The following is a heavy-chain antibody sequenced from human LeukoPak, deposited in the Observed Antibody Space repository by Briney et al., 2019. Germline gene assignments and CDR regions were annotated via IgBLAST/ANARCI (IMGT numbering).Heavy chain of an antibody. CDR3: AREGGDGYSY. J-gene: IGHJ4*02. CDR1: GYTFTSYY. CDR2: INPSGGST. V-gene: IGHV1-46*01. Sequence: GASVKASCKASGYTFTSYYMHLVRQAPGQGLEWMGIINPSGGSTSYAQKFQGRVTMTRDTSTSTVYMELSSLRSEDTAVYYCAREGGDGYSYWGQGTLVTVSS. D-gene: IGHD5-24*01.